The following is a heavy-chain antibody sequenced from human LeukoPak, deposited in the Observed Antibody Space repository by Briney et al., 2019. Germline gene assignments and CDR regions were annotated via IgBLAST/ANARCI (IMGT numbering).Heavy chain of an antibody. V-gene: IGHV3-30*04. J-gene: IGHJ4*02. Sequence: PGGSLRLSCTASGFTFSSYAMHWVRQAPGKGLEWVAVISYDGSNKYYADSVKGRFTISRDNSKNTLYLQMNSLRAEDTAVYYCFSSSLESDYWGQGTLVTVSS. CDR2: ISYDGSNK. CDR3: FSSSLESDY. CDR1: GFTFSSYA. D-gene: IGHD6-6*01.